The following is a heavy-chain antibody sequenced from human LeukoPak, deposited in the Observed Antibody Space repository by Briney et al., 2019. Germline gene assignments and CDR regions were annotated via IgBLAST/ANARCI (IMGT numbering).Heavy chain of an antibody. CDR1: GGSISSGSYY. D-gene: IGHD5-12*01. V-gene: IGHV4-61*02. J-gene: IGHJ4*02. Sequence: PSETLSLTCTVSGGSISSGSYYWSWIRQPAGKGLEWIGRIYTSGSTNYNPSLKSRVTISVDTSKRQFYLKLSSVTTADTAVYYCARSLSSKWQFDYWGPGTLVTVSS. CDR3: ARSLSSKWQFDY. CDR2: IYTSGST.